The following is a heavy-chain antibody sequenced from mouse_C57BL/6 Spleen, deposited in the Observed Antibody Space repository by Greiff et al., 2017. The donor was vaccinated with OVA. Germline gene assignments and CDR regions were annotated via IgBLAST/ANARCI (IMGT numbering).Heavy chain of an antibody. J-gene: IGHJ4*01. CDR2: IDPENGDT. Sequence: DVQLQESGAELVRPGASVKLSCTASGFNIKDDYMHWVKQRPEQGLEWIGWIDPENGDTEYASKFQGKATITADTPSNTAYLQLSSLTSEDTAVYYCTRGNYKDYWGQGTSVTVSS. CDR3: TRGNYKDY. CDR1: GFNIKDDY. D-gene: IGHD2-1*01. V-gene: IGHV14-4*01.